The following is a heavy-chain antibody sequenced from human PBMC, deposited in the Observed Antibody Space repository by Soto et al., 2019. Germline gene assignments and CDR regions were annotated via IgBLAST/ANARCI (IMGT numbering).Heavy chain of an antibody. CDR1: GGSISSGGYY. CDR2: INYSGST. CDR3: ARDFGKGWFDP. V-gene: IGHV4-31*03. D-gene: IGHD3-3*01. Sequence: QVQLQESGPGLVKPSQTLSLTCTVSGGSISSGGYYWSWIRQYPGTGLEWIGNINYSGSTYYNPSLKMRVTISVDTSKNQFSLKLTSVTAADTAVYYCARDFGKGWFDPWGQGTLVTVSS. J-gene: IGHJ5*02.